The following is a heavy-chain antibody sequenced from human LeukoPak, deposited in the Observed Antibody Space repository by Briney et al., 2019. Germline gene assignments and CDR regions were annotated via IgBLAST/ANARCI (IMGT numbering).Heavy chain of an antibody. V-gene: IGHV3-74*01. CDR1: GFTFSSYW. Sequence: GGSLRLSCAASGFTFSSYWMHWVRQAPGKGLVWVSRINSDGSSTSYADPVKGRFTISRDNAKNTLYLQMNSLRAEDTAVYYCALTPRDYDFWSGYYLDYWGQGTLVTVSS. CDR3: ALTPRDYDFWSGYYLDY. CDR2: INSDGSST. J-gene: IGHJ4*02. D-gene: IGHD3-3*01.